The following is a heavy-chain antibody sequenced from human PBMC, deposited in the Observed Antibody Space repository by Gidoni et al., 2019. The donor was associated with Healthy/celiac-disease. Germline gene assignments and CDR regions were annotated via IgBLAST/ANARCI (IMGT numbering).Heavy chain of an antibody. D-gene: IGHD3-10*01. J-gene: IGHJ4*02. CDR3: ARERARRYYGSGSPLGD. CDR2: INHSGST. Sequence: QVQLQQWGAGLLKPSETLSLTCAVYGGSFSGYYWSWIRQPPGKGLEWIGEINHSGSTNYNPSLKSRVTISVDTSKNQFSLKLSSVTAADTAVYYCARERARRYYGSGSPLGDWGQGTLVTVSS. V-gene: IGHV4-34*01. CDR1: GGSFSGYY.